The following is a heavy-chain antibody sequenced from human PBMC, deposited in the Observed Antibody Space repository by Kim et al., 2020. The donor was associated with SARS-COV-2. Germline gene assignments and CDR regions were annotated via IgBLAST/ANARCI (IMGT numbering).Heavy chain of an antibody. V-gene: IGHV5-51*01. CDR1: GYSFTTYW. D-gene: IGHD6-13*01. CDR3: ARTAYSSSPRFDP. Sequence: GESLKISCKGSGYSFTTYWIVWVRQMPGKGLEWMGIIYPGDSNIKYSPSFQGQVTISVDKSISTAYLQWNSLKASDTAIYYCARTAYSSSPRFDPWGQGTLVTVSS. J-gene: IGHJ5*02. CDR2: IYPGDSNI.